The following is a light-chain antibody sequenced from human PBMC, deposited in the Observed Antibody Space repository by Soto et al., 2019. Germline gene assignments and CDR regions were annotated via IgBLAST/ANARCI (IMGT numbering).Light chain of an antibody. Sequence: QSALAQPASVSGAPGQTVSISCTGTTSNLGAGYDVHWYQHLPGTAPTLLISDNTNRPSGVPDRFSGSKSGSSASLAISGLQSEDEADYYCQSYDNSLHAYVFGPGTKVTVL. CDR2: DNT. V-gene: IGLV1-40*01. J-gene: IGLJ1*01. CDR1: TSNLGAGYD. CDR3: QSYDNSLHAYV.